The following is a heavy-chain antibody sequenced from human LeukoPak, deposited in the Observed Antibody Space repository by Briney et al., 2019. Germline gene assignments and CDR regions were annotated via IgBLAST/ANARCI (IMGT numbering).Heavy chain of an antibody. CDR2: ISGDGTST. V-gene: IGHV3-74*01. Sequence: PGGSLRLACGASGFTFSSSWMHWIRQAPGKGLVWVSRISGDGTSTSYADSVKGRFTISRDNAKNTLYLQMDGLRAEDTAVYYCAKESPYTSPRNYYFDYWGQGTLVTVSS. D-gene: IGHD1-14*01. CDR3: AKESPYTSPRNYYFDY. J-gene: IGHJ4*02. CDR1: GFTFSSSW.